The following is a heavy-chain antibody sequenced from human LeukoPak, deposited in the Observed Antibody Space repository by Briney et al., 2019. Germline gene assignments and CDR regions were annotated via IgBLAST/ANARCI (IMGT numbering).Heavy chain of an antibody. CDR1: GCSISSYY. CDR3: ARTTEGGDPYDYCYYYYLDV. CDR2: IYYSGST. Sequence: SETLSLTCTASGCSISSYYWSWIRQPPGKGLEWIGYIYYSGSTNYNPSLKSRVTISVDTSKNPFSLKLNSLTAADTAVYYCARTTEGGDPYDYCYYYYLDVWGKGTTVTISS. J-gene: IGHJ6*03. V-gene: IGHV4-59*12. D-gene: IGHD3-16*01.